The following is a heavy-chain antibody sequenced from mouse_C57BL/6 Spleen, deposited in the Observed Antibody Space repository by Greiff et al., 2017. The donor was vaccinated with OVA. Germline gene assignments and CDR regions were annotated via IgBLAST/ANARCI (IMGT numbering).Heavy chain of an antibody. V-gene: IGHV1-53*01. J-gene: IGHJ4*01. CDR3: ARSITTDYAMDY. CDR2: INPSNGGT. CDR1: GYTFPSYW. D-gene: IGHD1-2*01. Sequence: VQLQQPGTELVKPGASVKLSCKASGYTFPSYWMHWVKQRPGQGLEWIGNINPSNGGTNYNEKFKSKATLTVDKSSSTAYMQLSSLTSEDSAVYYCARSITTDYAMDYWGQGTSVTVSS.